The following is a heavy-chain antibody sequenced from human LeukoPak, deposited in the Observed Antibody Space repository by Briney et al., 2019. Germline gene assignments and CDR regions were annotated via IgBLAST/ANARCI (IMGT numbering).Heavy chain of an antibody. J-gene: IGHJ3*01. CDR2: ISYDERNK. Sequence: GGSLRLSCAASGFTFNNHDMHWVRQAPGQGLEWVAGISYDERNKYYADSVKGRFTISRDNSKNTLNLQMNSLRTEDKAVYYCAKPRDIDSWAFDVWGQGTMVTVS. CDR3: AKPRDIDSWAFDV. D-gene: IGHD2-15*01. V-gene: IGHV3-30*18. CDR1: GFTFNNHD.